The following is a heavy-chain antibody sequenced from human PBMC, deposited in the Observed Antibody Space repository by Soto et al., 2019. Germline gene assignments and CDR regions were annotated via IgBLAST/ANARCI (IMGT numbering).Heavy chain of an antibody. CDR2: IWYDGSNK. Sequence: QAQLVESGGGVVQPGRSLRLSCAASGFTFSSYGMHWVRQAPGKGLEWVAVIWYDGSNKYYADSVKGRFTISRDNSKNALYLQMNSRRAEDTAVYYCAREDGSGRWFWGQGTLVTVSS. J-gene: IGHJ4*02. CDR1: GFTFSSYG. V-gene: IGHV3-33*01. CDR3: AREDGSGRWF. D-gene: IGHD3-10*01.